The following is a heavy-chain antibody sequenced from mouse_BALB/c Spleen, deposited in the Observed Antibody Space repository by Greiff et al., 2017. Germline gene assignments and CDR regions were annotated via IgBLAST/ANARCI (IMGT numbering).Heavy chain of an antibody. D-gene: IGHD2-1*01. J-gene: IGHJ2*01. CDR2: ISYDGSN. Sequence: VQLQQSGPGLVKPSQSLSLTCSVTGYSITSGYYWNWIRQFPGNKLEWMGYISYDGSNNYNPSLKNRISITRDTSKNQFFLKLNSVTTEDTATYYCARRGNSYFDYWGQGTTLTVSS. CDR3: ARRGNSYFDY. CDR1: GYSITSGYY. V-gene: IGHV3-6*02.